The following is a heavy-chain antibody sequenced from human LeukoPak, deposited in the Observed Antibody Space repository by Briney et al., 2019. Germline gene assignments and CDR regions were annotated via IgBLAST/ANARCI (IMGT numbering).Heavy chain of an antibody. CDR3: ARGGRLFLPY. J-gene: IGHJ4*02. Sequence: SETLSLTCAVSGGSISSNTYYWGWIRQPPGKGLEWIGSFDDSGSTYYNPSLQSRVTIFEDTSKNQFSLKLTSVTAADTAVYYCARGGRLFLPYWGQGTLVTVSS. D-gene: IGHD3-22*01. V-gene: IGHV4-39*01. CDR2: FDDSGST. CDR1: GGSISSNTYY.